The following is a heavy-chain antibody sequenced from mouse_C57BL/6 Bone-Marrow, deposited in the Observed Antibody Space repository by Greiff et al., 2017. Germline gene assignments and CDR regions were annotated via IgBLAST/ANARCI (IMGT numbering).Heavy chain of an antibody. CDR1: GYTFTSYW. D-gene: IGHD1-1*01. CDR3: ARWAVVDAY. J-gene: IGHJ3*01. V-gene: IGHV1-50*01. Sequence: VQLQQPGAELVKPGASVKLSCKASGYTFTSYWMQWVKQRPGQGREWIGEIDPSDSYTNYHQKFKGKATLTVDTSSSTAYMQLSSLTSEDSAVYYCARWAVVDAYWGQGTLVTVSA. CDR2: IDPSDSYT.